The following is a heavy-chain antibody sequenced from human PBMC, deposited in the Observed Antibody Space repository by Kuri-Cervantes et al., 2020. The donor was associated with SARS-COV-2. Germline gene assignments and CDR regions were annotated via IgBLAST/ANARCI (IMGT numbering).Heavy chain of an antibody. CDR2: ISSSGSTI. CDR1: GGSFSDYY. D-gene: IGHD3-3*01. CDR3: AKGPYYDFWSGPFDP. J-gene: IGHJ5*02. Sequence: LSLTCAVYGGSFSDYYWIWIRQPPGKGLEWVSYISSSGSTIYYADSVKGRFTISRDSAKNSLYLQMNSLRAEDTAVYYCAKGPYYDFWSGPFDPWGQGTLVTVSS. V-gene: IGHV3-11*01.